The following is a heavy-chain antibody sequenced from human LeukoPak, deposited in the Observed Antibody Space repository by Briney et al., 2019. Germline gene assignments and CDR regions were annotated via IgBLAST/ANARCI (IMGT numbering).Heavy chain of an antibody. J-gene: IGHJ6*02. V-gene: IGHV1-69*13. CDR1: GGTFSSYA. Sequence: SVKVSCKASGGTFSSYAISWVRQAPGQGLEWMGGIIPIFGTANYAQRFQGRVTITADESTSTAYMELSSLRSEDTAVYYCAREPVDTAMVTLYYGMDVWGQGTTVTVSS. D-gene: IGHD5-18*01. CDR3: AREPVDTAMVTLYYGMDV. CDR2: IIPIFGTA.